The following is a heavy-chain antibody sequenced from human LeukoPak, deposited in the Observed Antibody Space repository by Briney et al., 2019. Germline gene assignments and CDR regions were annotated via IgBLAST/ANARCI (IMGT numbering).Heavy chain of an antibody. V-gene: IGHV4-30-4*08. CDR3: ALMITFGGVIALDAFDI. CDR1: GDSSSSGDYF. D-gene: IGHD3-16*02. CDR2: IYYSGST. Sequence: SETLSLTCTVSGDSSSSGDYFWNWIRQPPGKGLEWIGYIYYSGSTYYNPSLKSRVSISVDTSKNQFSLKLSSVTAADTAVYYCALMITFGGVIALDAFDIWGQGTMVTVSS. J-gene: IGHJ3*02.